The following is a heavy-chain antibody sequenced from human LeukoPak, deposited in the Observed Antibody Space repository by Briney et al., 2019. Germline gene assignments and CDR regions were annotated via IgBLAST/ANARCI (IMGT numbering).Heavy chain of an antibody. CDR3: ARGRNVVATSGYFDY. J-gene: IGHJ4*02. CDR1: GFTCSSYA. Sequence: GGSLGLSCAASGFTCSSYAMHWVRQAPGKGLEWVATISYEGDNKYYTDSLKGRFTISRDNSKNTLYLQMNSLRGEDTAVYFCARGRNVVATSGYFDYWGQGTLVTVSS. D-gene: IGHD5-12*01. V-gene: IGHV3-30-3*01. CDR2: ISYEGDNK.